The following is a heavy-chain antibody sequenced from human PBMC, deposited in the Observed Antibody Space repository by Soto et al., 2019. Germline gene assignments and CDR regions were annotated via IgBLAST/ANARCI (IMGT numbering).Heavy chain of an antibody. Sequence: KPSETLSLTCAVSGGSFTSNNWWTWVRQPPGQGLEWIGEIYRTGSTNYNPSLKSRVTISLDKSENQFSLKVASPTAADTAVYYCASRDPGTSVDYWGQGTLVTVS. D-gene: IGHD1-7*01. CDR2: IYRTGST. CDR1: GGSFTSNNW. V-gene: IGHV4-4*02. CDR3: ASRDPGTSVDY. J-gene: IGHJ4*02.